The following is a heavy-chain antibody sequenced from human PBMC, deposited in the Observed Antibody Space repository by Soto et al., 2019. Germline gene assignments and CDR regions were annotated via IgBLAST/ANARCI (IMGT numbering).Heavy chain of an antibody. CDR2: ISGSGGST. CDR3: APPPWGCSSTSCHNREYFQH. CDR1: GFTFSSYA. D-gene: IGHD2-2*01. J-gene: IGHJ1*01. Sequence: GGSLRLSCAASGFTFSSYAMSWVRQAPGKGLEWVSAISGSGGSTYYADSVKGRFTISRDNSKNTLYLQMNSLRAEDTAVYYCAPPPWGCSSTSCHNREYFQHWGQGTLVTVSS. V-gene: IGHV3-23*01.